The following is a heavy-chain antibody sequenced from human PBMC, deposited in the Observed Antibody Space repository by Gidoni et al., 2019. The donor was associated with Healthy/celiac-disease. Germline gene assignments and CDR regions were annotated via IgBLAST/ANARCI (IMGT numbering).Heavy chain of an antibody. CDR2: FDPEDGET. V-gene: IGHV1-24*01. CDR3: ATDLHGRVAAGGWFDP. Sequence: QVQLVQSGAEVKKPGASVKVSCKVSGYTLTELSMHWVRQAPGKGLEWMGGFDPEDGETIYEQKFQGRVTMTEDTSTDTAYMELSSLRSEDTAVYYCATDLHGRVAAGGWFDPWGQGTLVTVSS. CDR1: GYTLTELS. D-gene: IGHD2-15*01. J-gene: IGHJ5*02.